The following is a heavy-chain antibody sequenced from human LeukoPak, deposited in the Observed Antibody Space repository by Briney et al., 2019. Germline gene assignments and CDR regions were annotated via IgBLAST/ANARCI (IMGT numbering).Heavy chain of an antibody. CDR2: ITRSSTYT. D-gene: IGHD1-14*01. V-gene: IGHV3-11*05. Sequence: PGGSLRLSCAASGFTFSDYYMTWIRQAPGKGLEWVSHITRSSTYTNYADSVKGRFTISRDNAKNSLYLQMNSLRAEDTAVYYCARDIALTTVCMDVWGQGTTVTVSS. CDR3: ARDIALTTVCMDV. J-gene: IGHJ6*02. CDR1: GFTFSDYY.